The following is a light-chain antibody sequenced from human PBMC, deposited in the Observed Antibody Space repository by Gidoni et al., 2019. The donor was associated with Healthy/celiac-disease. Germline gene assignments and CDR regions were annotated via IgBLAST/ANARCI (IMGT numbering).Light chain of an antibody. CDR3: QQYNNLPPRYT. CDR1: QSVSSN. CDR2: GAS. V-gene: IGKV3-15*01. Sequence: EIVMTQSPATMSVSTGERATLSCRASQSVSSNLAWYQQKPGQAPRLLIYGASTRATGIPARFSGSGSGTEFTLTISSLQSEDFAVYYCQQYNNLPPRYTFGQGTKLEIK. J-gene: IGKJ2*01.